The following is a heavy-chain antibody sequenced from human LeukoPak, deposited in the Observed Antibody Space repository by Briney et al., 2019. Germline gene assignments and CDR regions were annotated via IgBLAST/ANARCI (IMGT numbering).Heavy chain of an antibody. V-gene: IGHV1-46*01. Sequence: ASVKVSCKASGYTFTSYDINWVRQAPGQGLEWMGKINPSGGSTSYAQKFQGRVTMTRDTSTSTVYMELSSLRSEDTAVYYCARALDRPTSLGYWGQGTLVTVSS. CDR3: ARALDRPTSLGY. D-gene: IGHD3/OR15-3a*01. CDR2: INPSGGST. CDR1: GYTFTSYD. J-gene: IGHJ4*02.